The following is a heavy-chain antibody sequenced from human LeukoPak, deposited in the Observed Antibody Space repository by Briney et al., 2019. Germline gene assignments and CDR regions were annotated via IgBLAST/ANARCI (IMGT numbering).Heavy chain of an antibody. CDR1: GFTFDDYA. CDR3: AKGRCSGPGCDSFDY. Sequence: GGSLRLSYAASGFTFDDYAMHWVRQAPGKGLEWVSGISWNSGSIGYADSVKGRFTISRDNAKNSLYLHMNSLKAEDTAVYYCAKGRCSGPGCDSFDYWGQGALVTVSS. J-gene: IGHJ4*02. V-gene: IGHV3-9*01. D-gene: IGHD5-12*01. CDR2: ISWNSGSI.